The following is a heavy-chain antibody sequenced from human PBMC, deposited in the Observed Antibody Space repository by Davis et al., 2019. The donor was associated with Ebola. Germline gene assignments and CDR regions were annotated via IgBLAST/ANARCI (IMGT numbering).Heavy chain of an antibody. CDR2: IIPIFGTA. D-gene: IGHD3-22*01. J-gene: IGHJ4*02. CDR3: ASDYYDSSGYYSIRD. V-gene: IGHV1-69*13. CDR1: GGTFSSYA. Sequence: AASVKVSCKASGGTFSSYAISWVRHAPGQGLEWMGGIIPIFGTANYAQKFQGRVTITADESTSTAYMELSSLRSEDTAVYYCASDYYDSSGYYSIRDWGQGTLVTVSS.